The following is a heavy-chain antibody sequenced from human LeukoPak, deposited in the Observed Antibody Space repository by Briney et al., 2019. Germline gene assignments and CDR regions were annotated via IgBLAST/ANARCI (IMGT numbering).Heavy chain of an antibody. CDR1: GGSISSYY. CDR3: ARGLGYCSGDTCRNWFDP. Sequence: SETLSLTCTVSGGSISSYYWSWIRQPPGKGLEWIGYIYYSGSTNYNPSLKSRVTISVDTSKNQFSLKPNSVTAADTAVYYCARGLGYCSGDTCRNWFDPWGQGTLVTVSS. V-gene: IGHV4-59*01. D-gene: IGHD2-15*01. CDR2: IYYSGST. J-gene: IGHJ5*02.